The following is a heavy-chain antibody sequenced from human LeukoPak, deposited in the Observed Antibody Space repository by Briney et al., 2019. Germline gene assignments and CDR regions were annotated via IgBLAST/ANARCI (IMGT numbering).Heavy chain of an antibody. CDR1: GFTFSSYS. Sequence: GGSLRLSCTVSGFTFSSYSMNWVRQAPGKGLEWVSSISTSSSYIYYADSVKGRFTTSRDNARNSLYLQMNSLRAEDTAVYYCAELGITMIGGVWGKGTTVTISS. V-gene: IGHV3-21*01. CDR3: AELGITMIGGV. D-gene: IGHD3-10*02. J-gene: IGHJ6*04. CDR2: ISTSSSYI.